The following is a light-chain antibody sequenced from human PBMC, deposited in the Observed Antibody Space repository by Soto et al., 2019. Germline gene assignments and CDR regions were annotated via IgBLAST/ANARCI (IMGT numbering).Light chain of an antibody. CDR2: GAS. Sequence: EIVLPQSPGTLSLSPGERATLSFSSSQSVSSSYLAWYQQKPGQAPRLLIYGASSRATGIPDRFSGSGSGTDFTLTISRLEPEDFAVYYCQQYGSSPPITFGQGTRLEI. CDR1: QSVSSSY. V-gene: IGKV3-20*01. J-gene: IGKJ5*01. CDR3: QQYGSSPPIT.